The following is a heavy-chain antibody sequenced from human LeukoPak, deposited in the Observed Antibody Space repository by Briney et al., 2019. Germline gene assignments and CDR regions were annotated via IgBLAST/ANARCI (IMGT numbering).Heavy chain of an antibody. CDR3: ARGYFGSSGYYYRAHGSPSTLFDY. Sequence: SETLSLTCAVYGGSFSGYYWSWIRQPPGKGLEWIGEINHSGSTNYNPSLKSRVIISVDTSKNQFSLKLSSVTAADTAVYYCARGYFGSSGYYYRAHGSPSTLFDYWGQGTLVTVSS. D-gene: IGHD3-22*01. CDR1: GGSFSGYY. J-gene: IGHJ4*02. V-gene: IGHV4-34*01. CDR2: INHSGST.